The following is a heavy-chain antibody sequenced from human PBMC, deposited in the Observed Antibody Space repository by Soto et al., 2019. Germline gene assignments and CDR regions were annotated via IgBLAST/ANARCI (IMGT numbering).Heavy chain of an antibody. CDR3: ARAIGGYSYGSVGHGVDYYYSYGMDV. V-gene: IGHV1-69*06. J-gene: IGHJ6*02. CDR1: GGTFSSYA. D-gene: IGHD5-18*01. CDR2: IIPIFGTA. Sequence: QVPLVQSGAEVKKPGSSVKVSCKASGGTFSSYAISWVRQAPGQGLEWMGGIIPIFGTANYAQKFQGRVTITADKSTSTDYMELSSLRFEDTAVYYCARAIGGYSYGSVGHGVDYYYSYGMDVWGQGTTVTVSS.